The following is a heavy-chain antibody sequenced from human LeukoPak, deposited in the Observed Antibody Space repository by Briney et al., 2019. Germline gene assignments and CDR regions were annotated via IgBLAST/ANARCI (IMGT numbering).Heavy chain of an antibody. CDR3: ARGVYIAAAQYGY. CDR1: GGSISSYY. D-gene: IGHD6-13*01. Sequence: SETLSLTCTVSGGSISSYYWNWIRQSPGKGLEWIGYIYYSGTTNYNPSLKSRVTISVDTSKNQFSLKLSSVTAADTAVYYCARGVYIAAAQYGYWGQGTLVTVSS. J-gene: IGHJ4*02. CDR2: IYYSGTT. V-gene: IGHV4-59*01.